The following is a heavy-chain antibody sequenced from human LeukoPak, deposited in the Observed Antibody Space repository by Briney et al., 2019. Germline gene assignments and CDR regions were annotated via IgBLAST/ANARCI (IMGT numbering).Heavy chain of an antibody. D-gene: IGHD3-10*01. J-gene: IGHJ4*02. CDR1: GFSFSSYN. V-gene: IGHV3-48*01. CDR3: VRAYGSGSYGYGY. Sequence: GGSLRLSCAASGFSFSSYNMNWVRKAPGKGLEWLSYMSARSGTRYYADSVEGRFTISRDNAKNSLYLQMNSLRAEDTAVYFCVRAYGSGSYGYGYWGQGTLVTVSS. CDR2: MSARSGTR.